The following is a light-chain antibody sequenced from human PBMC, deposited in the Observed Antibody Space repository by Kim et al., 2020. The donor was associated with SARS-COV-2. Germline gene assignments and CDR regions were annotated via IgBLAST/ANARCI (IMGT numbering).Light chain of an antibody. CDR1: SLRNYY. CDR3: NSRDSSGDHVV. V-gene: IGLV3-19*01. CDR2: GKY. Sequence: SYELTQDPAVSVALGQTVRLTCQGDSLRNYYATWYQQRPGQAPVLVLYGKYNRPSGIPDRSSGSASGNTASLTITGAQAEDEADYYCNSRDSSGDHVVFGGGTKLTVL. J-gene: IGLJ3*02.